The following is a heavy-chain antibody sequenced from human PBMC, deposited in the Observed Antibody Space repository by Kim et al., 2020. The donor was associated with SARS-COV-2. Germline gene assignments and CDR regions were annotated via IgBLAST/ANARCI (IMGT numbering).Heavy chain of an antibody. J-gene: IGHJ4*02. CDR2: ISSSSSYI. CDR1: GFTFSSYS. CDR3: ARSPGYIVGATRDGY. D-gene: IGHD1-26*01. Sequence: GGSLRLSCAASGFTFSSYSMNWVRQAPGKGLEWVSSISSSSSYIYYADSVKGRFTISRDNAKNSLYLQMNSLRAEDTAVYYCARSPGYIVGATRDGYWGQGTLVTVSS. V-gene: IGHV3-21*01.